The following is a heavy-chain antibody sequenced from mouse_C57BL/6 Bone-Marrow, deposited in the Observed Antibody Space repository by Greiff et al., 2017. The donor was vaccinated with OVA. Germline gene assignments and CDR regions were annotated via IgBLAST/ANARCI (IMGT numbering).Heavy chain of an antibody. CDR2: INPSTGGT. CDR1: GYSFTGYY. Sequence: EVQLVESGPELVKPGASVKISCKASGYSFTGYYMNWVKQSPEKSLEWIGEINPSTGGTTYNQKFKAKATLTVDKSSSTAYMQLKSLTSEDSAVYYCARGQLGRVDYWGQGTTLTVSS. CDR3: ARGQLGRVDY. J-gene: IGHJ2*01. V-gene: IGHV1-42*01. D-gene: IGHD4-1*02.